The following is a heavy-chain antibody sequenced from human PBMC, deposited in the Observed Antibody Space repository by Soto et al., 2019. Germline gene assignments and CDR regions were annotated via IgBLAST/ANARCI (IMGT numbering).Heavy chain of an antibody. D-gene: IGHD3-10*01. Sequence: QVQLQESGPGLVKPSETLSLTCSVAGGSINRSFWSWLRQSPGKGLEWIGYIYSSWSTSYNPSLKSRVTMSVDASNNQFYLNLRSVTAADTAVYYCARRADYYCYFENWGQGTLVTVSA. CDR1: GGSINRSF. J-gene: IGHJ4*02. V-gene: IGHV4-4*08. CDR2: IYSSWST. CDR3: ARRADYYCYFEN.